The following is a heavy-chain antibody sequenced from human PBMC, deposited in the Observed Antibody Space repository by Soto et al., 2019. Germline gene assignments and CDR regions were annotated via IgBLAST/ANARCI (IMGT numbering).Heavy chain of an antibody. V-gene: IGHV3-23*01. CDR3: AISSRGYKDAFDI. Sequence: PGGSLRLSCAASGFTFSSYAMSWVRQAPGKGLEWVSAISGSGGSTYYADSVKGRFTISRDNSKNTLYLQMNSLRAEDTAVYYCAISSRGYKDAFDIWGQGTMVTVSS. D-gene: IGHD5-18*01. CDR2: ISGSGGST. CDR1: GFTFSSYA. J-gene: IGHJ3*02.